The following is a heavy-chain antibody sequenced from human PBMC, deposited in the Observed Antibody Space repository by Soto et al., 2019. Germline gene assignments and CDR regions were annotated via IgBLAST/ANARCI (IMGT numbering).Heavy chain of an antibody. V-gene: IGHV3-23*01. Sequence: GGSLRLSCAASGFTFSSYAMSWVRQAPGKGLEWVSAISGSGGSTYYADSVKGRFTISRDNSKNTLYLQMNSLRAEDTAVYYCAKDLDYYGSGSYLPYCFDCWGQGTLVTVSS. D-gene: IGHD3-10*01. CDR3: AKDLDYYGSGSYLPYCFDC. CDR1: GFTFSSYA. CDR2: ISGSGGST. J-gene: IGHJ4*02.